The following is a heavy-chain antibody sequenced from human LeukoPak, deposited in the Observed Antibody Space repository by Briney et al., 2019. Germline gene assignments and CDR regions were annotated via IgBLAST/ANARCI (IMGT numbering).Heavy chain of an antibody. V-gene: IGHV4-34*01. CDR2: IIHSGST. J-gene: IGHJ5*02. CDR3: ARGVGARIAAAGRYRWFDL. Sequence: KPSETLSLTCAVYGESFSGYYWSWIRQPPGKGREWIGEIIHSGSTNYNPPLKSRATISVDTSKNQFSLKLSSGTAADTAVYYCARGVGARIAAAGRYRWFDLGGQGTLLTVSS. CDR1: GESFSGYY. D-gene: IGHD6-13*01.